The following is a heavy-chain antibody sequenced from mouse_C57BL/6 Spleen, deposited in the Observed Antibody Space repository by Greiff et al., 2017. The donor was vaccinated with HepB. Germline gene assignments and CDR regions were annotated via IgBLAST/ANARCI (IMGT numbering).Heavy chain of an antibody. D-gene: IGHD1-1*01. CDR2: INPNNGGT. CDR1: GYTFTDYY. V-gene: IGHV1-26*01. J-gene: IGHJ2*01. Sequence: EVQLQQSGPELVKPGASVKISCKASGYTFTDYYMNWVKQSHGKSLEWIGDINPNNGGTSYNQKFKGKATLTVDKSSSTAYMELRSLTSEDSAVYYCARGGITTVVATDFDYWGQGTTLTVSS. CDR3: ARGGITTVVATDFDY.